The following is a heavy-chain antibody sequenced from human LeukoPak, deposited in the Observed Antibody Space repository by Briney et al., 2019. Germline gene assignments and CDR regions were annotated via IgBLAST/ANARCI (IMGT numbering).Heavy chain of an antibody. J-gene: IGHJ4*02. V-gene: IGHV4-39*01. CDR1: GGSIYSSSHY. D-gene: IGHD2-2*01. Sequence: PSETLSLTCTVSGGSIYSSSHYWGWIRQPPGKGLEWIGSMYYSGGTYYNPSLKSRVTISIDTSRNQFSLKLNSVTAADTAVYYCARLVRYCSTNSCYPFDYWGQGTLVTVSS. CDR2: MYYSGGT. CDR3: ARLVRYCSTNSCYPFDY.